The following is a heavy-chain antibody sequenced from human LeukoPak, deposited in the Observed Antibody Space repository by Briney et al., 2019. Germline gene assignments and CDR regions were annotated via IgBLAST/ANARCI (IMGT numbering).Heavy chain of an antibody. CDR2: INPSGGST. D-gene: IGHD5-18*01. J-gene: IGHJ4*02. CDR1: GYTFTNFD. V-gene: IGHV1-46*01. Sequence: ASVKVSCKASGYTFTNFDIHWVRQAPGQGLEWMGIINPSGGSTSYAQKFQGRVTMTRDTSTSTLYMELSSLRSEDTAVYYCARGAPGYSYGFWGQGTLVTVSS. CDR3: ARGAPGYSYGF.